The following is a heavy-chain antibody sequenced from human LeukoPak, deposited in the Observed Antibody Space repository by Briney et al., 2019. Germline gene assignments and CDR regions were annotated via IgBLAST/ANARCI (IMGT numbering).Heavy chain of an antibody. CDR2: IKQGGSEK. D-gene: IGHD6-13*01. CDR1: GFTFSNYL. V-gene: IGHV3-7*05. CDR3: AREGQQSYGMDV. J-gene: IGHJ6*02. Sequence: PGGSLRLSCAASGFTFSNYLITWVRQAPGKGLEWVANIKQGGSEKHYVDSVKGRFTISRDDAKNSLYLQMNSLRIEDTAVYYCAREGQQSYGMDVWGQGTTVTVSS.